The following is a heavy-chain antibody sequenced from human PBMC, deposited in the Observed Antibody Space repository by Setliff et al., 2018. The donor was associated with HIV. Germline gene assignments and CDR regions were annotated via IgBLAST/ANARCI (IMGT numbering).Heavy chain of an antibody. D-gene: IGHD3-22*01. J-gene: IGHJ5*02. CDR1: GYIFTNYA. CDR2: INTNTGNP. V-gene: IGHV7-4-1*02. Sequence: ASVKVSCKASGYIFTNYAMSWVRQAPGQGPEWMGWINTNTGNPTYAQGFTGRFVLSLDTSVSTAYLQITSLKAEDTAVYYCARGASSSAVYYYYYPGWFDPWGQGTLVTVSS. CDR3: ARGASSSAVYYYYYPGWFDP.